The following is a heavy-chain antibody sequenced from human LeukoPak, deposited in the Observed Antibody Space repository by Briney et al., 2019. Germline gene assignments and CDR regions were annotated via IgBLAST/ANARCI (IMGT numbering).Heavy chain of an antibody. V-gene: IGHV4-34*01. CDR1: GGSFSGYY. CDR2: INHSGST. CDR3: ARDPRILIAAAGIAGFDP. D-gene: IGHD6-13*01. Sequence: PSETLSLTCAVYGGSFSGYYWSWIRQPPGKGLGWIGEINHSGSTNYNPSLKSRVTISVDTSKNQISLKLSSVTAADTAVYYCARDPRILIAAAGIAGFDPWGQGTLVTVSS. J-gene: IGHJ5*02.